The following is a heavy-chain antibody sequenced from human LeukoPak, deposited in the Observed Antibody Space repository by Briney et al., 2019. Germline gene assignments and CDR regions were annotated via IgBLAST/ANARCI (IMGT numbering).Heavy chain of an antibody. Sequence: GGSLRLSCTASGFTLGRHDMHWVRQTTGEGLEWVAALASGSQTVYAGSVKGRFTVSREDAKNSLYLQMNSLRAGDTAVYYCVREARGYHYTYFDYWGQGTLVTVSS. V-gene: IGHV3-13*01. J-gene: IGHJ4*02. CDR2: LASGSQT. D-gene: IGHD5-18*01. CDR1: GFTLGRHD. CDR3: VREARGYHYTYFDY.